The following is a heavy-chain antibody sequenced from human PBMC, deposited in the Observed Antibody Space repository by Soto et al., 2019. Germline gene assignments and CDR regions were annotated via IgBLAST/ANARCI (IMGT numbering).Heavy chain of an antibody. J-gene: IGHJ2*01. D-gene: IGHD6-19*01. CDR1: GFTFSSYA. CDR2: ISGSGGST. CDR3: AKRSGVAGTADYWYFDL. V-gene: IGHV3-23*01. Sequence: GGSLRLSCVASGFTFSSYAMSWVRQAPGKGLEWVSAISGSGGSTYYADSVKGRFTISRDNSKNTLYLQMNSLRAEDTAVYYCAKRSGVAGTADYWYFDLWGRGTLVTVSS.